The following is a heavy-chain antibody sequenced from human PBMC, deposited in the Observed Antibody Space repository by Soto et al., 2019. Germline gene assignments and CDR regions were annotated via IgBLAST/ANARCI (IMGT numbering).Heavy chain of an antibody. D-gene: IGHD3-9*01. CDR3: ARNPLRYYDILTVPDY. CDR1: GFTSSSYA. V-gene: IGHV3-64*01. Sequence: GGSLRLSCAASGFTSSSYAMHWVRQAPGKGLEYVSAISSNGGSTYYANSVKGRFTISRDNSKNTLYLQMGSLRAEDMAVYYCARNPLRYYDILTVPDYWGQGTLVTVSS. J-gene: IGHJ4*02. CDR2: ISSNGGST.